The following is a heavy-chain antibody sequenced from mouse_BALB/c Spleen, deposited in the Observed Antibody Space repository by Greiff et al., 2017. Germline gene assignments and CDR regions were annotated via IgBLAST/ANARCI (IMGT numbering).Heavy chain of an antibody. V-gene: IGHV5-6-3*01. Sequence: EVMLVESGGGLVQPGGSLKLSCAASGFTFSSYGMSWVRQTPDKRLELVATINSNGGSTYYPDTMERRFIISRDNTKKTLYLQMSSLRSEDTALYYCARHDYGSEYFDVWGAGTTVTVSS. CDR2: INSNGGST. CDR1: GFTFSSYG. CDR3: ARHDYGSEYFDV. D-gene: IGHD1-1*01. J-gene: IGHJ1*01.